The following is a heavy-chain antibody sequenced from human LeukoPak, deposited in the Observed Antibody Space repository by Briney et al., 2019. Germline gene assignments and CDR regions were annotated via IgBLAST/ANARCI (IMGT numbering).Heavy chain of an antibody. V-gene: IGHV3-30*02. CDR3: ARSLRPPSYYYYYMDV. CDR2: IHYDGNTK. D-gene: IGHD3-16*01. J-gene: IGHJ6*03. CDR1: GFTFNTFG. Sequence: GGSLRLSCAVSGFTFNTFGMHWVRQAPGKGLEWVSFIHYDGNTKYYADSVRGRFTISRDNSKNTLYLQMNSLRAEDTAVYYCARSLRPPSYYYYYMDVWGKGTTVTVSS.